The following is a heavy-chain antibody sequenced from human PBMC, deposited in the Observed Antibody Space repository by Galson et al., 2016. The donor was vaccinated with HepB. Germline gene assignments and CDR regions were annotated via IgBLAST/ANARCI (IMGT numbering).Heavy chain of an antibody. Sequence: SVKVSCKASGYNFRNYGITWVRQAPGQGPEWMGWISGYRRDTHYAQKFQGRVTVTTDTSTTTVYMELRSLRADDTALYYCARSFSVVSPDWFDPWGQGTLVTVSS. D-gene: IGHD3-3*02. V-gene: IGHV1-18*01. CDR2: ISGYRRDT. J-gene: IGHJ5*02. CDR1: GYNFRNYG. CDR3: ARSFSVVSPDWFDP.